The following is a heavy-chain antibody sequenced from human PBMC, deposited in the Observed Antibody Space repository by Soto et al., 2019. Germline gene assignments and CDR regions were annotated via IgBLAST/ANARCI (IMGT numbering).Heavy chain of an antibody. CDR3: ARVRDYALDY. Sequence: EVQVVESGGGLVKPGGSLRLSCAASGFTFSSYSMNWVRQAPGKGLEWVSSISSSSSYIYYADSVKGRFTISRDNAKNSLYRKMTSLRAGDTAVYYCARVRDYALDYGGQEPWSPSPQ. V-gene: IGHV3-21*01. J-gene: IGHJ4*01. CDR2: ISSSSSYI. D-gene: IGHD4-17*01. CDR1: GFTFSSYS.